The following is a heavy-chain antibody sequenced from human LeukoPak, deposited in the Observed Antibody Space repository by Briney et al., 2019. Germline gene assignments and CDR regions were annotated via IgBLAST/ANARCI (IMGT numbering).Heavy chain of an antibody. CDR1: GGSISSYY. V-gene: IGHV4-34*01. CDR2: INHSGST. Sequence: SETLSLTCTVSGGSISSYYWSWIRQPPGKGLEWIGEINHSGSTNYNPSLKSRVTISVDTSKNQFSLKLSSVTAADTAVYYCARRSRYSNYYFNYWGQGTLVTVSS. CDR3: ARRSRYSNYYFNY. D-gene: IGHD4-11*01. J-gene: IGHJ4*02.